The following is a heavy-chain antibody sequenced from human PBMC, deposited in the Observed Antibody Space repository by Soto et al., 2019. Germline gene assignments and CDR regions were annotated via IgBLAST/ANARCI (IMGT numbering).Heavy chain of an antibody. V-gene: IGHV4-30-2*01. Sequence: ASETLSLTCAVSGGSISRGGYSWSWIRRPPGKGLEWIGCIYYSGSTSYNPSLESRVTISVDMSKNQFSLKLSSVTAADTAVYYCARATNWNYPFDYWGQGTLVTVPQ. CDR3: ARATNWNYPFDY. J-gene: IGHJ4*02. D-gene: IGHD1-7*01. CDR2: IYYSGST. CDR1: GGSISRGGYS.